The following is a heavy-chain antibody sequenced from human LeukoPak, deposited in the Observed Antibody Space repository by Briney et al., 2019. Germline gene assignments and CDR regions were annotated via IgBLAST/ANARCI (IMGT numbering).Heavy chain of an antibody. D-gene: IGHD3-22*01. CDR3: ASLVRRSGYPTNYYYYYYMDV. CDR1: GGSISSSSYY. Sequence: PSETLSLTCTVSGGSISSSSYYWSWIRQPPGKGLEWIGSIYYSGSTYCNPSLKSRVTISVDTSKNQFSLKLSSVTAADTAVYYCASLVRRSGYPTNYYYYYYMDVWGKGTTVTISS. CDR2: IYYSGST. V-gene: IGHV4-39*01. J-gene: IGHJ6*03.